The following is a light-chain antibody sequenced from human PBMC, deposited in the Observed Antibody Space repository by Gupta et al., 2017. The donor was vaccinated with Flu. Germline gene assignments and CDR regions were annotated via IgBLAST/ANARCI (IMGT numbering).Light chain of an antibody. CDR3: LLYYGGAKKSVV. J-gene: IGLJ2*01. CDR1: TGAVTSGYY. Sequence: QTVVTQEPSLTVSPGGTVTLTCASSTGAVTSGYYPNWFQQQPDQAPRALIYSTSNNHYWTPARCSCSLLGGTAALTLSGVPPEDEADYYCLLYYGGAKKSVVFGGGTKLTVL. CDR2: STS. V-gene: IGLV7-43*01.